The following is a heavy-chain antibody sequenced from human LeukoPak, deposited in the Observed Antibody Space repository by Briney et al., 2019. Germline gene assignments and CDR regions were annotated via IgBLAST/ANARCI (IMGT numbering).Heavy chain of an antibody. V-gene: IGHV3-64*01. CDR3: AKGLVVVVAATNIIDY. D-gene: IGHD2-15*01. J-gene: IGHJ4*02. CDR2: ISYNGDGT. CDR1: GFSFSKFA. Sequence: GGSLRLSCAASGFSFSKFAMHWVRQAPGRGLESVSGISYNGDGTYYANSVKGRFTISRDNSKNTLYLQMNSLRAEDTAVYYCAKGLVVVVAATNIIDYWGQGTLVTVSS.